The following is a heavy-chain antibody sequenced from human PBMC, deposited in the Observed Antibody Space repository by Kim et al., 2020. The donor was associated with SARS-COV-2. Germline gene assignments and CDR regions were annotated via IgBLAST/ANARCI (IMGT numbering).Heavy chain of an antibody. CDR3: ARFKGYYDSRGYHYFDS. CDR2: INHRGDT. V-gene: IGHV4-34*01. J-gene: IGHJ4*02. Sequence: SETLSLTCVVSGGSFSSYYWSWIRQSPGKGLQWIGEINHRGDTKYNPSLKNQVAISVDTSKRQISLNVSSVTAADSAVYYCARFKGYYDSRGYHYFDSWGQGTLVVVSS. D-gene: IGHD3-22*01. CDR1: GGSFSSYY.